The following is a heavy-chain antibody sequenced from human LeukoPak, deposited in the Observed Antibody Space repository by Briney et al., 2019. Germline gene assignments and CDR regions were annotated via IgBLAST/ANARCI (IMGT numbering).Heavy chain of an antibody. D-gene: IGHD3-3*01. J-gene: IGHJ4*02. CDR2: ISYDGSTK. Sequence: GGSLRLSCAASGFTFSSYSMNWVRQVPGKGLEWVAIISYDGSTKYYADSVKGRFTISRDNSKNTLYLQMNSLRTEDTAVYYCARQLRFLEWLPLDYWGQGSLVAVSS. V-gene: IGHV3-30*03. CDR1: GFTFSSYS. CDR3: ARQLRFLEWLPLDY.